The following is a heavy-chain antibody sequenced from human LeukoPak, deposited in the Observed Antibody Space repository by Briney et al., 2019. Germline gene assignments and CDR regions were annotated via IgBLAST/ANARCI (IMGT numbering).Heavy chain of an antibody. J-gene: IGHJ5*01. V-gene: IGHV4-38-2*01. D-gene: IGHD6-13*01. CDR1: GYSIGRYYY. Sequence: SETLSLTCAICGYSIGRYYYWGWIRQPPGKGLEWIGSIYQSGSTHYNPSLKSRVTISVDTSKNQFSLKLNSVTAADTAVYYCARNSSWYFDFWGQGTLVTVSS. CDR3: ARNSSWYFDF. CDR2: IYQSGST.